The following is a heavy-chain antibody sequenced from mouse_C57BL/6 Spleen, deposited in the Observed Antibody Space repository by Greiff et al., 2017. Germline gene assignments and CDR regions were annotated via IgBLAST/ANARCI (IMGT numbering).Heavy chain of an antibody. CDR1: GYTFTSYW. D-gene: IGHD2-5*01. J-gene: IGHJ2*01. Sequence: QVQLQQPGAELVRPGSSVKLSCKASGYTFTSYWMHWVKQRPIQGLEWIGNSDPSDSETHYNQKFKDKATLTVDKSSSTAYMQLSSLTSEDSAVYYCARAYYSNYDYFDYWGQGTTLTVSS. CDR2: SDPSDSET. CDR3: ARAYYSNYDYFDY. V-gene: IGHV1-52*01.